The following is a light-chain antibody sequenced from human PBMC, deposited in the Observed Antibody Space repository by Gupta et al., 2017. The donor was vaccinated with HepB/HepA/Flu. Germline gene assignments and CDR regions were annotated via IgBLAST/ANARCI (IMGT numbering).Light chain of an antibody. J-gene: IGKJ2*02. CDR1: QFISTN. Sequence: EVVMTQSPATLSVSPGERATLSCRASQFISTNFAWYQQKLGQAPRLLIYGASTRATGIPARFSGSGYGTEFTLTISSRQSEDFAVYYCQHENLCPCTFGQGTXLEIK. V-gene: IGKV3-15*01. CDR2: GAS. CDR3: QHENLCPCT.